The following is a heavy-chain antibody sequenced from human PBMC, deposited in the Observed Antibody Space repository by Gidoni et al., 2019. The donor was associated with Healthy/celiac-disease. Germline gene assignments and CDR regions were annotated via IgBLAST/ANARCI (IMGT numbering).Heavy chain of an antibody. CDR3: ARGHFRGYDYGDLKGVFLG. CDR1: GGSFNGYY. J-gene: IGHJ4*02. Sequence: QVQLQQWGAGLLRPSETLSLTCAVYGGSFNGYYWNWIRQPPGKGLEWIGEINHSGSTNYNPSLKSRVTLSVDTSKNQFSLKLSTLTAADTAVYYCARGHFRGYDYGDLKGVFLGWGQGTLVTVSS. CDR2: INHSGST. V-gene: IGHV4-34*01. D-gene: IGHD5-18*01.